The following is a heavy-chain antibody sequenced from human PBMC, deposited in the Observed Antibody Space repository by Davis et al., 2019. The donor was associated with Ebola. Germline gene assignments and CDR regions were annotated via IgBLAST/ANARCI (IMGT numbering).Heavy chain of an antibody. D-gene: IGHD1-20*01. CDR3: TSGITGTRGDY. J-gene: IGHJ4*02. CDR2: ISANGESP. Sequence: GESLKISCVASGFAFNNYAMSWVRQAPGKGLEWVSGISANGESPNYADSVKGRFTISRDDSKNTAYLQMNSLKTEDTAVYYCTSGITGTRGDYWGQGTLVTVSS. V-gene: IGHV3-23*01. CDR1: GFAFNNYA.